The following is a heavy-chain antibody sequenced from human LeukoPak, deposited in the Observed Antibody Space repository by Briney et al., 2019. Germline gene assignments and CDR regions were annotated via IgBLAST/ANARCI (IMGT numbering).Heavy chain of an antibody. CDR1: GGSFSGYY. D-gene: IGHD6-6*01. J-gene: IGHJ5*02. CDR2: INHGGST. Sequence: HPSETLSLTCAVYGGSFSGYYWSWIRQPPEKGLEWIGEINHGGSTNYNPSLKSRVTISVDTSKNQFSLKLSSVTAADTAVYYCARRRFIAARRWFDPWGQGTLVTVSS. V-gene: IGHV4-34*01. CDR3: ARRRFIAARRWFDP.